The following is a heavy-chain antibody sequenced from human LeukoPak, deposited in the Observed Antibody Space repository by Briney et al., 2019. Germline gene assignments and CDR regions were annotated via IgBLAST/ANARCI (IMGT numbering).Heavy chain of an antibody. J-gene: IGHJ6*02. V-gene: IGHV1-2*02. CDR1: GYTFTGYY. D-gene: IGHD2-15*01. CDR2: INPNSGGT. Sequence: GASVKVSCKASGYTFTGYYMHWVRQAPGQGLEWMGWINPNSGGTNYAQKCQGRVPMTRDTSISTAYMELSRLRSDDTAVYYCARDGSYCSGGSCYESTYYYYGMDVWGQGTTVTVSS. CDR3: ARDGSYCSGGSCYESTYYYYGMDV.